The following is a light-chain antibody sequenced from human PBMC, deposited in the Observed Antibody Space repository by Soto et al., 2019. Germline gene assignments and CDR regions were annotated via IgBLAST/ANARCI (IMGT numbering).Light chain of an antibody. CDR1: ESVSSY. CDR3: QQRSNWPLT. J-gene: IGKJ3*01. CDR2: GAS. Sequence: EIVLTQSPATLSLSPGERATLSCRASESVSSYLTWYQQKPGQAPRLLIYGASNRATGIPARFSGSGSGTDLTLTISSLEPEDFAVYFCQQRSNWPLTFGTGTKVDIK. V-gene: IGKV3-11*01.